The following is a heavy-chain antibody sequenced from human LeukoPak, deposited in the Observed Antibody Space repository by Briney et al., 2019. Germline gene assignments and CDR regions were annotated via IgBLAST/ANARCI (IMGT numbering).Heavy chain of an antibody. V-gene: IGHV3-21*01. Sequence: PGGSLRLSCAASGFTFSSYSMNWVRQAPGKGLEWVSSISSSSSYIYYADLVKGRFTISRDNAKNSLYLQMNSLRAEDTAVYYCARDSYDSSGYYLPGYWGQGTLVTVSS. J-gene: IGHJ4*02. CDR1: GFTFSSYS. CDR3: ARDSYDSSGYYLPGY. CDR2: ISSSSSYI. D-gene: IGHD3-22*01.